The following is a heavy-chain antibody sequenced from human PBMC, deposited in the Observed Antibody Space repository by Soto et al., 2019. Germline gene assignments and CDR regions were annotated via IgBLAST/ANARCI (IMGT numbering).Heavy chain of an antibody. J-gene: IGHJ5*02. V-gene: IGHV4-34*01. Sequence: PSETLSLTCAVYGGSFSGYYWSWIRQPPGKGLEWIGEINHSGSTNYNPSLKSRVTISVDTSKNQFSLKLSSVTAADTAVYYCARGLGRFGVLYRGRGVRWFDPCGEGTLVT. CDR1: GGSFSGYY. D-gene: IGHD3-10*01. CDR3: ARGLGRFGVLYRGRGVRWFDP. CDR2: INHSGST.